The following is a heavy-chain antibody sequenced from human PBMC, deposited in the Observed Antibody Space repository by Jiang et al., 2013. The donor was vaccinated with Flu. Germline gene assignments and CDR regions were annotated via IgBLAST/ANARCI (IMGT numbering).Heavy chain of an antibody. D-gene: IGHD1-14*01. CDR2: K. J-gene: IGHJ3*01. Sequence: KYYADSVKGRFTISRDNSKNTLFLQMNSLRVEDTAVYYCTTSRTVFNNAFDLWGQGTMGHRLF. CDR3: TTSRTVFNNAFDL. V-gene: IGHV3-30*02.